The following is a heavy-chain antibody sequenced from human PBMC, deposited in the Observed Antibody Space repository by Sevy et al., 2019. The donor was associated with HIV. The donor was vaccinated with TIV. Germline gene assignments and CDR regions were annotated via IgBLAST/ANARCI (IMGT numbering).Heavy chain of an antibody. V-gene: IGHV3-23*01. D-gene: IGHD2-8*01. J-gene: IGHJ4*02. Sequence: GGSLRLSCAASGFTFAKYSMSWVRQAPGKGLEWVSTFSFGCGRINYADSVKGRFTISRDDSKNTLFLQINSLRAEDTDTYFCAREGCTQPHDYWGQGTLVTVSS. CDR1: GFTFAKYS. CDR3: AREGCTQPHDY. CDR2: FSFGCGRI.